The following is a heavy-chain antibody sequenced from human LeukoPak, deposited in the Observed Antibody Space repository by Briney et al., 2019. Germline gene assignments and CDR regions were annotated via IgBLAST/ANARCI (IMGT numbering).Heavy chain of an antibody. CDR3: ARGNDYGDYY. D-gene: IGHD4-17*01. CDR1: GGSISNGGYS. V-gene: IGHV4-30-2*01. CDR2: IYHSGST. J-gene: IGHJ4*02. Sequence: SETLSLTCAVSGGSISNGGYSWSWIRQPPGKGLEWIGYIYHSGSTYYNPSLKSRVTISVDRFKNQFSLKLSSVTAADTAVYYCARGNDYGDYYWGQGTLVTVSS.